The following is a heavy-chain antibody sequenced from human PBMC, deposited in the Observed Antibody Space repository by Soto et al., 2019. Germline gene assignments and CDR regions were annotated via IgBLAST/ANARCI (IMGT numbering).Heavy chain of an antibody. V-gene: IGHV3-23*01. CDR1: GFTFSNYA. D-gene: IGHD4-17*01. CDR2: ISGSGATT. J-gene: IGHJ5*02. Sequence: EVQLLESGGGLVQPGGSLRLSCAASGFTFSNYAMSWVRQAPGKGLEWVSSISGSGATTYYADSVKGRFTISRDNSKNTLFLQMNSLSPDDTAIFYCAKDRGDYGDSRVRFAPWGQGTLVIVSS. CDR3: AKDRGDYGDSRVRFAP.